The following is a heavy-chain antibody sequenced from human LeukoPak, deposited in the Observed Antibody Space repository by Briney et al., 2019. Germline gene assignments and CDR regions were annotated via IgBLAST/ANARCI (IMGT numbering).Heavy chain of an antibody. J-gene: IGHJ4*02. CDR3: ARDTAAARYFDY. D-gene: IGHD6-13*01. CDR2: IIPILGMA. Sequence: SVKVSCKASGGTFSSYAISWVRQAPGQGLEWMGRIIPILGMANYAQKFQGRVTITADKSTSTAYMELSSLRSEDTAVYYCARDTAAARYFDYWGQGTLVTVSS. CDR1: GGTFSSYA. V-gene: IGHV1-69*04.